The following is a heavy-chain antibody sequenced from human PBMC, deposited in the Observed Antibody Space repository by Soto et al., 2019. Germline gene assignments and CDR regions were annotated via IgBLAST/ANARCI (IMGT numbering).Heavy chain of an antibody. V-gene: IGHV1-2*04. Sequence: ASVKVSCKASGYTFTGYYMHWVRQAPGQGLEWMGRINPNSGGTNYAQKFQGWVTMTRDTSISTAYMELSRLRSDDTAVYYCARGVGSSWSRWFDPWGQGTLVTVSS. CDR1: GYTFTGYY. D-gene: IGHD6-13*01. CDR3: ARGVGSSWSRWFDP. CDR2: INPNSGGT. J-gene: IGHJ5*02.